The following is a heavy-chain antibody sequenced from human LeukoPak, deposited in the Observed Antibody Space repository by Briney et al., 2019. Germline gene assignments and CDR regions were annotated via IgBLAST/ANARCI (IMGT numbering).Heavy chain of an antibody. V-gene: IGHV4-59*01. CDR1: GASISGNY. J-gene: IGHJ4*02. Sequence: SETLSLTCTVSGASISGNYWTWIRQPQGKELEWIGYIYYTGNTNHYSGSTNYNPSLKSRVTISVDTSKNQFSLKLSSVTVSDTAVYYCARVRSRLRPNYFDYWGQGTLVTVSS. CDR3: ARVRSRLRPNYFDY. D-gene: IGHD5-12*01. CDR2: IYYTGNTNHYSGST.